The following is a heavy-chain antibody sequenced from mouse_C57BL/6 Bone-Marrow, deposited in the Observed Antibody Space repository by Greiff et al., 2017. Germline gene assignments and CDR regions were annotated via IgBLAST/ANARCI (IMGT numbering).Heavy chain of an antibody. Sequence: QVQLQQPGAELVKPGASVKLSCKASGYTFTSYWMHWVKQRPGQGLEWIGMIHPNSGSTNYNEKFKSKATLTVDKSSSTAYMQLSSLTSEDSAVYYCARWLLFYYAIDYWGQGTSVTVSS. CDR1: GYTFTSYW. D-gene: IGHD2-3*01. V-gene: IGHV1-64*01. J-gene: IGHJ4*01. CDR2: IHPNSGST. CDR3: ARWLLFYYAIDY.